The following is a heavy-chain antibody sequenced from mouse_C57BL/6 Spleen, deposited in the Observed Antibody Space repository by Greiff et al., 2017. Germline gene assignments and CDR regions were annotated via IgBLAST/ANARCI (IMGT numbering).Heavy chain of an antibody. CDR2: ISDGGSYT. D-gene: IGHD1-1*01. CDR1: GFTFSSYA. J-gene: IGHJ2*01. V-gene: IGHV5-4*01. CDR3: ARDAATVEYYFDY. Sequence: DVQLVESGGGLVKPGGSLKLSCAASGFTFSSYAMSWVRQTPEKRLEWVATISDGGSYTYYPDNVKGRFTISRDNAKNNLYLQMSHLKSEDTAMYYCARDAATVEYYFDYWGQGTTLTVSS.